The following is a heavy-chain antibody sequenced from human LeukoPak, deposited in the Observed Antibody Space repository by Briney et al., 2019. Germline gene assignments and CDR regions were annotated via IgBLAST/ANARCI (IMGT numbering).Heavy chain of an antibody. J-gene: IGHJ4*02. CDR2: ISGSGGST. Sequence: GGTLRLSCAASGFTFSSYGMSWVRQAPGKGLEWVSAISGSGGSTYYADSVKGRFTISRDNSKNTLYLQMNSLRAEDTAVYYCAKVEGYYDSSGYLNYWGQGTLVTVSS. CDR3: AKVEGYYDSSGYLNY. D-gene: IGHD3-22*01. CDR1: GFTFSSYG. V-gene: IGHV3-23*01.